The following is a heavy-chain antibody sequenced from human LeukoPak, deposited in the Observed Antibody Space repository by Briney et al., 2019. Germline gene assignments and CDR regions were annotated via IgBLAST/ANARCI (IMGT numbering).Heavy chain of an antibody. V-gene: IGHV3-30*02. CDR1: GFTFNNYV. CDR3: ASRPTGFDWGPFDY. CDR2: FRYDGNHE. D-gene: IGHD5-12*01. J-gene: IGHJ4*02. Sequence: HPGGSLRLSCAASGFTFNNYVIHWVRQPPGKGLEWVAFFRYDGNHEYCADSVKGRFTFSRDNSKNTLLLQMNSLRTEDTAVYYCASRPTGFDWGPFDYWGQGTLVTVSS.